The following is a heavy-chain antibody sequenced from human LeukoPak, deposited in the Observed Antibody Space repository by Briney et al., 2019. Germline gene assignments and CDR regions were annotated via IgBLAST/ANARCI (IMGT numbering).Heavy chain of an antibody. CDR1: GDSISNYD. D-gene: IGHD6-13*01. CDR2: TYISGSS. CDR3: ARVSSSWYQDYYFDL. Sequence: SETLSLTCTVSGDSISNYDWSWIRQSAGKGLEWVGRTYISGSSNYNPSLKSRVTVSVDTSKNQFSLRLNSVTAADTAVYYCARVSSSWYQDYYFDLWGRGTLVTVSS. V-gene: IGHV4-4*07. J-gene: IGHJ2*01.